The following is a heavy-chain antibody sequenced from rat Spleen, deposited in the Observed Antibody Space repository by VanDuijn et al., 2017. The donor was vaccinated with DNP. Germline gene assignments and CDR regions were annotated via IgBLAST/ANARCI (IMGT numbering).Heavy chain of an antibody. CDR3: ARHRVIRGPRGFAY. J-gene: IGHJ3*01. CDR2: IISSGGGT. D-gene: IGHD4-4*01. V-gene: IGHV5-31*01. Sequence: EVQLVESGGDLVQPGRSLTVSCVASGFTFTNYWMTWIRQVPGKGLEWVASIISSGGGTYYPDSVKGRFTISRDNAENTVYLQMNSLRSEDTATYYCARHRVIRGPRGFAYWGQGTLVTVSS. CDR1: GFTFTNYW.